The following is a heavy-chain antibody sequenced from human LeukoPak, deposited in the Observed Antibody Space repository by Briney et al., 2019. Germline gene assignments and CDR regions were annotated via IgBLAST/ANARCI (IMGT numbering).Heavy chain of an antibody. D-gene: IGHD6-13*01. CDR3: ARSRGIAAAGQMEGWESFDY. J-gene: IGHJ4*02. CDR1: GGTFSSYA. CDR2: IIPIFGTA. Sequence: SVKVSCKASGGTFSSYAISWVRQAPGQGLEWMGGIIPIFGTANYAQKFQGRVTITADESTSTAYMELSSLRSEDTAVYYCARSRGIAAAGQMEGWESFDYRGQGTLVTVSS. V-gene: IGHV1-69*13.